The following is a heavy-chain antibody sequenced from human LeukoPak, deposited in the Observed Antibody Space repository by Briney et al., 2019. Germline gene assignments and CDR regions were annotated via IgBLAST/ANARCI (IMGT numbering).Heavy chain of an antibody. CDR3: ARDHGYSSSWYG. D-gene: IGHD6-13*01. J-gene: IGHJ4*02. CDR2: INWNGGST. V-gene: IGHV3-20*04. CDR1: GFTFDDYG. Sequence: GGSLRLSCAASGFTFDDYGMSWVRQAPGKGLEWVSGINWNGGSTGYADSVKGRFTISRDNAKNSLYLQMNSLRAEDTAVYYCARDHGYSSSWYGWGQGTLVTVSS.